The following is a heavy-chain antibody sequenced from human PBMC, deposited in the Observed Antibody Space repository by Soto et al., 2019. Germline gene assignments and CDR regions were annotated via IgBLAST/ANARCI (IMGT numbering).Heavy chain of an antibody. D-gene: IGHD1-26*01. CDR1: GFTFSTSA. J-gene: IGHJ6*02. V-gene: IGHV1-58*02. CDR2: IVGGSGNT. CDR3: AARRSGLYAMDV. Sequence: MQLVQSGPEVKKPGTSVKVSCKASGFTFSTSAMQWVRQARGQRPEWMGWIVGGSGNTNYAQNSQERVIITRDMSTSTVYMELSSLRSDDTAVYFCAARRSGLYAMDVWGQGTTVTVAS.